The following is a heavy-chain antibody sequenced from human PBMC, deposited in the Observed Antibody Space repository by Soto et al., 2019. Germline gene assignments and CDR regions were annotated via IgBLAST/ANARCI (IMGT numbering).Heavy chain of an antibody. D-gene: IGHD3-22*01. J-gene: IGHJ5*02. Sequence: GQGLEWMGWISAYNGNTNYAQKLQGRVTMTTDTSTSTAYMELRSLRSDDTAVYYCASYYDSSGYPWFDPXXXGT. CDR2: ISAYNGNT. V-gene: IGHV1-18*01. CDR3: ASYYDSSGYPWFDP.